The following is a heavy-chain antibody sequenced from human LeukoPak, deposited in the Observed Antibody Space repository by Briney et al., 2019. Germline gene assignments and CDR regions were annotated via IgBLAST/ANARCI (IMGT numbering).Heavy chain of an antibody. Sequence: GGSLRLSCAASRFTFSSHWMGWVRQAPGKGLEWVGNIKQDGSEKYYVDSVKGRFTISRDNAKNSLYLQMNSLRAEDTAVYYCARDSSMIVDYWGQGTLVTVSS. J-gene: IGHJ4*02. CDR3: ARDSSMIVDY. V-gene: IGHV3-7*01. D-gene: IGHD3-22*01. CDR2: IKQDGSEK. CDR1: RFTFSSHW.